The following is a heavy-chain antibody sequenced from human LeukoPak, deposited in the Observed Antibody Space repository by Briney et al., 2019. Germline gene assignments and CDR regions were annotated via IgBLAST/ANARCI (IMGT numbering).Heavy chain of an antibody. J-gene: IGHJ3*02. D-gene: IGHD1-26*01. V-gene: IGHV3-33*01. CDR1: GFTFSSYG. CDR2: IWYDGSNK. CDR3: AREMYSGMYNDAFDI. Sequence: GRSLRLSCATSGFTFSSYGMHWVRQAPGKGLEWVAVIWYDGSNKYYADSVKGRFTISRDNSKNTLYLQMNNLRAEDTAMYYCAREMYSGMYNDAFDIWGQGTKVTVSS.